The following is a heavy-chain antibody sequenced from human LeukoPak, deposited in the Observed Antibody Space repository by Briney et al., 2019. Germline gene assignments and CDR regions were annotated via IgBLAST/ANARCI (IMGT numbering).Heavy chain of an antibody. CDR3: ARDPAVAGYYFDY. CDR2: IWYDGSKK. V-gene: IGHV3-33*01. CDR1: GFTFSSYG. D-gene: IGHD6-19*01. J-gene: IGHJ4*02. Sequence: GGSLRLSCAASGFTFSSYGFHWVRQAPGKGLEWVAVIWYDGSKKYYADFVRGRFTISRDKNTLYLQMNSLRAEDTAVYYCARDPAVAGYYFDYWGQGTLVTVSS.